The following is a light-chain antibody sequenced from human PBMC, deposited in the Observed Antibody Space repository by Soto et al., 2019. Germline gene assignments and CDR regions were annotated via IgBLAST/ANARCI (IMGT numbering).Light chain of an antibody. J-gene: IGLJ2*01. CDR2: DVS. V-gene: IGLV2-8*01. Sequence: QSALTQPPSASGSPGQSVTISCTGTSSDVGGYNYVSWYQQHPGKAPKLMIYDVSKRPSGVPDRFSGSKSGNTASLTVSGLQAEDEADYYCNSYAGSNNLVFGGGTKLT. CDR3: NSYAGSNNLV. CDR1: SSDVGGYNY.